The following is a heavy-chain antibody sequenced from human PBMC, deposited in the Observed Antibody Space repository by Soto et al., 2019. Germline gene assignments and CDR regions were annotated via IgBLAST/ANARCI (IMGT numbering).Heavy chain of an antibody. D-gene: IGHD3-22*01. CDR1: GFTFSSYG. V-gene: IGHV3-30*18. CDR2: ISYDGSIK. CDR3: AKESVVVITDY. J-gene: IGHJ4*02. Sequence: QVQLVESGGGAVQPGRSLRLSCAASGFTFSSYGMHWVRQAPGKGLEWVAVISYDGSIKYYADSVKGRFTISRDNSKNTLYLQMNSLRAEDTAVYYCAKESVVVITDYWGQGTLVTVSS.